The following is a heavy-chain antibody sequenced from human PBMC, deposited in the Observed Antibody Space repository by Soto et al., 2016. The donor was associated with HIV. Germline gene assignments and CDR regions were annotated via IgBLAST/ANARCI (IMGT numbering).Heavy chain of an antibody. V-gene: IGHV3-43*02. CDR3: AKDIGLDRYFDWLLQGTYYYYYYGMDV. D-gene: IGHD3-9*01. J-gene: IGHJ6*02. CDR2: ISGDGGST. CDR1: GFTFDDYA. Sequence: EVQLVESGGGVVQPGGSLRLSCAASGFTFDDYAMHWVRQAPGKGLEWVSLISGDGGSTYYADSVKGRFTISRDNSKNSLYLQMNSLRTEDTALYYCAKDIGLDRYFDWLLQGTYYYYYYGMDVWGQGTTVTVSS.